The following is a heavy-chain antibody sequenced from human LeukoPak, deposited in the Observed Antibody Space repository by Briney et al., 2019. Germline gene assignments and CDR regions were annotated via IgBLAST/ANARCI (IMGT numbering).Heavy chain of an antibody. CDR1: GFTFSHAW. J-gene: IGHJ4*02. V-gene: IGHV3-7*03. Sequence: GGSLRLSCAASGFTFSHAWMTWVRQAPGKGLEWVANIKQDGSEKYYVDSVKGRFTISRDNAKNSLYLQMNSLRAEDTAVYYCERIIAAREPDFDYWGQGTLVTVSS. CDR3: ERIIAAREPDFDY. CDR2: IKQDGSEK. D-gene: IGHD2-15*01.